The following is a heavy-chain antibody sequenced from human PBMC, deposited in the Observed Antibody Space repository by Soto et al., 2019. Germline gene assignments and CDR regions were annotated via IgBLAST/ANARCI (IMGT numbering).Heavy chain of an antibody. V-gene: IGHV6-1*01. CDR1: GDSVSSNSAA. Sequence: PSQTLSLTCAISGDSVSSNSAAWNWIRQSPLRGLEWLGGTYYRSKWYNDYAVSVESRIVINPDTSKNQFSLQLNYVTPEDTAVYYCARGRDSAFDIWGQGTMVTVSS. J-gene: IGHJ3*02. CDR2: TYYRSKWYN. CDR3: ARGRDSAFDI.